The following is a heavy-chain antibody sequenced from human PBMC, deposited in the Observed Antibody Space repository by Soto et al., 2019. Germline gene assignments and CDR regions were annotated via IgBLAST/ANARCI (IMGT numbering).Heavy chain of an antibody. D-gene: IGHD5-18*01. V-gene: IGHV3-30-3*01. Sequence: ESGGGVVQPGRSLRLSCAASGFTFSSYAMHWVRQAPGKGLEWVAVISYDGSNKYYADSVKGRFTISRDNSKNTLYLQMNSLRAEDTAVYYCARDVPPRDQLWLLGYWGQGTLVTVSS. CDR1: GFTFSSYA. CDR3: ARDVPPRDQLWLLGY. CDR2: ISYDGSNK. J-gene: IGHJ4*02.